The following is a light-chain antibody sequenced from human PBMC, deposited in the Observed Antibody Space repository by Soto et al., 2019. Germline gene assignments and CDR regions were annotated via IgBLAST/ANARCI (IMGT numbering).Light chain of an antibody. CDR1: QSVSSN. CDR2: GAS. Sequence: EIVMTQSPATLSVSPGERATLSCRASQSVSSNLAWYQQKPGPAPRLLIYGASTRATGIPARFSGSGSGTEFTLTISSLQSEDFAVYYCQQDNNWPRTFGQGTKVEIK. V-gene: IGKV3-15*01. CDR3: QQDNNWPRT. J-gene: IGKJ1*01.